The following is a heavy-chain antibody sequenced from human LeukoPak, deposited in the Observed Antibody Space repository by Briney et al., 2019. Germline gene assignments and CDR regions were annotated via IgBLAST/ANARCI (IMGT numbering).Heavy chain of an antibody. J-gene: IGHJ3*02. CDR3: ARVGSVGPYSSGWYSTDAFDI. CDR1: GGSFSGYY. CDR2: IKQDGSEK. V-gene: IGHV3-7*01. D-gene: IGHD6-19*01. Sequence: ETLSLTCAVYGGSFSGYYWSWIPQAPGKGLEWVANIKQDGSEKYYVDSVKGRFTISRDNAKNSLYLQMNSLRAEDTAVYYCARVGSVGPYSSGWYSTDAFDIWGQGTMVTVSS.